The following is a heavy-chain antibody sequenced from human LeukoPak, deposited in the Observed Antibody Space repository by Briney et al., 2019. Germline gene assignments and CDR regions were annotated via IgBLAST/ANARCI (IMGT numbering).Heavy chain of an antibody. D-gene: IGHD6-19*01. CDR2: ISGSGGST. J-gene: IGHJ6*03. CDR1: GFTFSSYA. Sequence: GGSLRLSCAASGFTFSSYAMSWVRQAPGQGLEWVSAISGSGGSTYYADSVKGRFTISRDNSKNTLYLQMNSLRAEDTAVYYCAKRDRIAVAGYYYYYMDVWGKGTTVTVPS. V-gene: IGHV3-23*01. CDR3: AKRDRIAVAGYYYYYMDV.